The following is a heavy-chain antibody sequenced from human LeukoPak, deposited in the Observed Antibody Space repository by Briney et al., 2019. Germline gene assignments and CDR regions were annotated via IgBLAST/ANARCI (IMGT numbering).Heavy chain of an antibody. CDR1: GGSISSGGYY. D-gene: IGHD2-2*01. V-gene: IGHV4-31*03. CDR3: ARDAIPAATPYYYYGMDV. CDR2: IYYSGST. J-gene: IGHJ6*04. Sequence: SQTLSLTCTVSGGSISSGGYYWSWIRQRPGKGLEWIGYIYYSGSTHYNPSLKSRVTISVDTSKNQFSLKLSSVTAADTAVYYCARDAIPAATPYYYYGMDVWGKGTTVTVSS.